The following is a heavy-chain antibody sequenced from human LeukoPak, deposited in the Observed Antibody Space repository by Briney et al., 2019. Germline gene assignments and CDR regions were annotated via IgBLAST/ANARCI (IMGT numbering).Heavy chain of an antibody. CDR2: IYYSGST. Sequence: PSETPSLTCTVSGGSISIHYWSWIRQPPGKGLEWIGYIYYSGSTNYNPSLESRVTISVDTSKNQFSLKMSSVTAADPAVYYCAREDTVGYYDSSAPGAFDIWGQGKIVTVSS. V-gene: IGHV4-59*11. CDR1: GGSISIHY. J-gene: IGHJ3*02. D-gene: IGHD3-22*01. CDR3: AREDTVGYYDSSAPGAFDI.